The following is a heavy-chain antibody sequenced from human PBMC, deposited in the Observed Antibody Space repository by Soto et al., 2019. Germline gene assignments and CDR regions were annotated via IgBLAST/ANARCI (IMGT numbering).Heavy chain of an antibody. CDR2: IHYSGTT. D-gene: IGHD3-3*01. Sequence: QNQEKGLECIGHIHYSGTTYYNPSLKSRVVISIDTSKDEFSLDLTSVTDADTAEYYCARAAHYDPYFAYWGRGTLVTVSP. CDR3: ARAAHYDPYFAY. V-gene: IGHV4-31*02. J-gene: IGHJ4*02.